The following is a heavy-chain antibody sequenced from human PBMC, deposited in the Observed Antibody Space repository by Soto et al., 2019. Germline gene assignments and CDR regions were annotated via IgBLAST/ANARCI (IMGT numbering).Heavy chain of an antibody. CDR3: ARLGDYGSGSY. J-gene: IGHJ4*02. Sequence: EVHLVESGGDLVQPGGSLRLSCAASGFSFSSFSMNWVRQAPGKGLEWVSYISGGGTTTYYADSVKGRFTISRDDAKNSRHRQMNSVQAEDTAVYYCARLGDYGSGSYWGQGTLVTVSS. D-gene: IGHD3-10*01. V-gene: IGHV3-48*04. CDR1: GFSFSSFS. CDR2: ISGGGTTT.